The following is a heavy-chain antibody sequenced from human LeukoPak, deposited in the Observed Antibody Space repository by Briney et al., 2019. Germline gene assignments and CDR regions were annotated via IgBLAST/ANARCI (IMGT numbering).Heavy chain of an antibody. Sequence: PGGSLRLSCAASGFTFSSYSMNCVRQAPGKGLEWVSSISSSSSYIYYADSVKGRFTISRDNAKNSLYLQMNSLRAEDTAVYYCASYSSSFFDYWGQGTLVTVSS. J-gene: IGHJ4*02. D-gene: IGHD6-13*01. CDR1: GFTFSSYS. CDR2: ISSSSSYI. CDR3: ASYSSSFFDY. V-gene: IGHV3-21*01.